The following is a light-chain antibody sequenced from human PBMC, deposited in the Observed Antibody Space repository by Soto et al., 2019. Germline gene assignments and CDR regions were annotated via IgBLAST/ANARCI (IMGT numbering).Light chain of an antibody. CDR2: DST. V-gene: IGKV3-11*01. Sequence: VLTHYPATLSLAPVERATRSSRASQSIHTSLAWYQQKPGQPPRLVVYDSTLRANGVPDRFGGSRSGTEFTLTINNLEPEDFAVYYCQKRNVWPPITFGQGTRLEIK. CDR3: QKRNVWPPIT. CDR1: QSIHTS. J-gene: IGKJ5*01.